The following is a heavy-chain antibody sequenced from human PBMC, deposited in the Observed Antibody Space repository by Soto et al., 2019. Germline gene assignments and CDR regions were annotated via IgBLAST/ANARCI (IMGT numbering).Heavy chain of an antibody. D-gene: IGHD2-2*03. V-gene: IGHV3-23*01. CDR1: GFTFSNYA. CDR3: AEDPVGFPGSSPPCDAFDV. CDR2: ISDGGGST. Sequence: WVTLRLSCAAPGFTFSNYAMSWFRQAPGKGLEWVSGISDGGGSTHYADSVKGRFTISRDNYKNTLSPQMTSLRAQDTAVYYSAEDPVGFPGSSPPCDAFDVWGRGTRGTVSS. J-gene: IGHJ3*01.